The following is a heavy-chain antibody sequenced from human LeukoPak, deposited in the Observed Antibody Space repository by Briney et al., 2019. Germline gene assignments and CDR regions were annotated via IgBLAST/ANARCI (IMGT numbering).Heavy chain of an antibody. Sequence: GGSLRLSCAASGFTFSDHYMHWIRQAPGKGLEWISYITTSSSYTNYADSVKGRFTISRDNAKNSLYLQMNSLRVEDTAMYYCARGRLWFGEFTSRGTFDIWGQGTMVTVSS. J-gene: IGHJ3*02. CDR2: ITTSSSYT. V-gene: IGHV3-11*06. CDR1: GFTFSDHY. CDR3: ARGRLWFGEFTSRGTFDI. D-gene: IGHD3-10*01.